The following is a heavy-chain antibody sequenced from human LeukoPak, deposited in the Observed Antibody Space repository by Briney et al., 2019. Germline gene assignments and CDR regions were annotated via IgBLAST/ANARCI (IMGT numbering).Heavy chain of an antibody. CDR1: GFTFSSYW. CDR3: ARKIGYCSGGSCHGKNRFDP. CDR2: IKQDGSEK. V-gene: IGHV3-7*01. J-gene: IGHJ5*02. D-gene: IGHD2-15*01. Sequence: GGSLRLSCAASGFTFSSYWMSWVRQAPGKGLEWVANIKQDGSEKYYVDSVKGRFTISRDNAKNSLYLQMNSLRAEDTAVYYCARKIGYCSGGSCHGKNRFDPWGQGTLVTVSS.